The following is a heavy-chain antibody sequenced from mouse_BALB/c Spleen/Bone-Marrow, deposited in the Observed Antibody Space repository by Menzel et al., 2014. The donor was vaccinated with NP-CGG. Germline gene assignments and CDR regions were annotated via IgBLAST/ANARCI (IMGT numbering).Heavy chain of an antibody. D-gene: IGHD2-4*01. CDR2: ISSGSSTI. J-gene: IGHJ4*01. CDR1: GFTFSSFG. V-gene: IGHV5-17*02. CDR3: ARKGALITHYYAMDY. Sequence: EVMLVESGGGLVQPGGSRKLSCAASGFTFSSFGMHWVRQAPEKGLEWVAHISSGSSTIYYADTVKGRFTISRDNPKNTLFLQMTSLRSEDTAMYYCARKGALITHYYAMDYWGQGTSVTVSS.